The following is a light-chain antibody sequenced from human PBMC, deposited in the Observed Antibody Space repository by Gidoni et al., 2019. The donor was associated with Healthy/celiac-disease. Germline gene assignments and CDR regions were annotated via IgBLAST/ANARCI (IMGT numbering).Light chain of an antibody. CDR1: QSVSSY. CDR2: DAS. Sequence: DIVLTQSPATMSLSPGERATLSCRASQSVSSYLAWYQQKPGQAPRLLIYDASNRATGIPARFSGSGSGTDFTLTISSLEPEDFAVYYCQQRSNWPPYTFDQGTKLEIK. CDR3: QQRSNWPPYT. J-gene: IGKJ2*01. V-gene: IGKV3-11*01.